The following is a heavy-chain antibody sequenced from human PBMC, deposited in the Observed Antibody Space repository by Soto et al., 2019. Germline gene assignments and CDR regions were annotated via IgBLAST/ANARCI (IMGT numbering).Heavy chain of an antibody. CDR3: ARGPGIAAAGTPDFDY. V-gene: IGHV4-59*01. CDR1: GGSISNYY. J-gene: IGHJ4*02. Sequence: SLTCTVSGGSISNYYWSWIRQPLGKGLEWIGYIYYSGNTNYNPSLKSRVTISVDTSKNQFSLNLNSVTAADTAVYYCARGPGIAAAGTPDFDYWGQGTLVTVAS. CDR2: IYYSGNT. D-gene: IGHD6-13*01.